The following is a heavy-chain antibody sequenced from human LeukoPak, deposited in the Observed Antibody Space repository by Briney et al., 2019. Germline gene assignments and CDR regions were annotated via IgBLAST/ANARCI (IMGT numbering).Heavy chain of an antibody. CDR3: ARVVSENSGYQGY. J-gene: IGHJ4*02. CDR1: GFTFSSYS. Sequence: GGSLRLSCAASGFTFSSYSMNWVRQAPGKGLEWVSSISSSSSYIYYADSVKGRFTISRDNAKNSLYLQMNSLRAEDTAVYYCARVVSENSGYQGYWGQGTLVTVSS. D-gene: IGHD3-22*01. V-gene: IGHV3-21*01. CDR2: ISSSSSYI.